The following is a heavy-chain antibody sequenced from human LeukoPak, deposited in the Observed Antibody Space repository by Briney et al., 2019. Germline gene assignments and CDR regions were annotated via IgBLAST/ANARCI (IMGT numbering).Heavy chain of an antibody. CDR3: AKGLVGSSIADFFDY. Sequence: GGSLGLSCAASGFTFDDYAMHWVRQAPGKGLEWVSGISWNSGSIGYADSVKGRFTISRDNAKNSLYLQMNSLRGEDMALYYCAKGLVGSSIADFFDYWGQGILVTVSS. V-gene: IGHV3-9*03. J-gene: IGHJ4*02. D-gene: IGHD6-6*01. CDR2: ISWNSGSI. CDR1: GFTFDDYA.